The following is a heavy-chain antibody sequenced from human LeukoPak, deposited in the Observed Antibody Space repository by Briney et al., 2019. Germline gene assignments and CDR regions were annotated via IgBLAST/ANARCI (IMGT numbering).Heavy chain of an antibody. CDR2: IYYSGST. Sequence: SETLSLTCTVSGGSISSSSYYWGWLRQPPGNGLEWIGTIYYSGSTYYNPSLKSRVTISVDTSKNQFSLKLSSVTAADTAVYYCARLQLGATMNWGQGTPVTVSS. CDR3: ARLQLGATMN. J-gene: IGHJ4*02. D-gene: IGHD1-1*01. CDR1: GGSISSSSYY. V-gene: IGHV4-39*01.